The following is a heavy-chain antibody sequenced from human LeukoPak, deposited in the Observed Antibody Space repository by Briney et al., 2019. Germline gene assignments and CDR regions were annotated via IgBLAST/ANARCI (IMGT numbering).Heavy chain of an antibody. CDR3: AKRLDCTSTNCYGFDI. V-gene: IGHV3-23*01. D-gene: IGHD2-2*01. J-gene: IGHJ3*02. CDR1: GFTFSNYA. CDR2: ISVRGGTT. Sequence: GGSLRLSCAASGFTFSNYAMSWVRQAPGKGLEWVSAISVRGGTTYYADSVKGRFTISRDNSKSTLYLQMNSLRAEDTAVYYCAKRLDCTSTNCYGFDIWGPGTMVTVSS.